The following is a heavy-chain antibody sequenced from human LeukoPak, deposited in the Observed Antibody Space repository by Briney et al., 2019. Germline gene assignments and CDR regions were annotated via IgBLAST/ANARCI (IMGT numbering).Heavy chain of an antibody. CDR2: ISGDGGNK. CDR3: AKRSGSPHNFDY. Sequence: PGGSLRLSCAASGFSFHEHDMHWVRQTPGKGLEWVSLISGDGGNKHYADSVRGRFTISRDNSKNLLSLQMNSLRGDDTALYFCAKRSGSPHNFDYWGQGALVNVSS. CDR1: GFSFHEHD. V-gene: IGHV3-43*02. D-gene: IGHD1-1*01. J-gene: IGHJ4*02.